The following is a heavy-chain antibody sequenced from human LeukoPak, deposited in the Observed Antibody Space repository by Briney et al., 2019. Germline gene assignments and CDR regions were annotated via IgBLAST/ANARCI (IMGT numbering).Heavy chain of an antibody. CDR3: ARGGVPPAGGSPAPIYSNYYYYMDV. V-gene: IGHV3-30-3*01. D-gene: IGHD2-2*01. CDR1: GFTFSYA. Sequence: GRSLRLSCAASGFTFSYAMHWVRQAPGKGLEWVAVISYDGSNKYYADSVKGRFTISRDNSKNTLYLQMNSLRAEDTAVYYCARGGVPPAGGSPAPIYSNYYYYMDVWGKGTTVTVSS. CDR2: ISYDGSNK. J-gene: IGHJ6*03.